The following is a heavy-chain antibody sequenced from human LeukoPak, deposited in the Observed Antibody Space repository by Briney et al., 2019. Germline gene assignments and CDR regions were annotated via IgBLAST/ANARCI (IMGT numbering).Heavy chain of an antibody. D-gene: IGHD6-19*01. V-gene: IGHV3-74*01. CDR3: ARPWGSGWYFFDY. Sequence: PGGSLRLSCAASGFTFSSYNMNWVRQAPGKGLEWVARINSVVNSTSYADSVKGRFTISRDNAKNTLYLQMNSLRVEDTAVYYCARPWGSGWYFFDYWGQGTLVTVSS. CDR2: INSVVNST. CDR1: GFTFSSYN. J-gene: IGHJ4*02.